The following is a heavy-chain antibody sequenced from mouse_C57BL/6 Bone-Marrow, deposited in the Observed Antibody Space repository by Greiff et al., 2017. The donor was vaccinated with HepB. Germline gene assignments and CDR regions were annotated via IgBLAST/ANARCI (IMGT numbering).Heavy chain of an antibody. CDR3: AREITLWYFDV. Sequence: EVQLQQSGPGLVKPSQSLSLTCSVTGYSITSGYYWNWIRQFPGNKLEWMGYISYDGSNNYNPSLKNRISITRDTSKNQFFLKLNSVTTEDTATYYCAREITLWYFDVWGTGTTVTVSS. J-gene: IGHJ1*03. D-gene: IGHD1-1*01. CDR1: GYSITSGYY. V-gene: IGHV3-6*01. CDR2: ISYDGSN.